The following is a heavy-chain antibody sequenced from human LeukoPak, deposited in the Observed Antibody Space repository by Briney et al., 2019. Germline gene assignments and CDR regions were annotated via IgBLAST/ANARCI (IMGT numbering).Heavy chain of an antibody. V-gene: IGHV1-18*01. CDR3: ARVVTRSSGWYDFDY. CDR1: GYTFTSYG. CDR2: ISAYNGNT. J-gene: IGHJ4*02. D-gene: IGHD6-19*01. Sequence: ASVKVSCKASGYTFTSYGISWARQAPGQGLEWMGWISAYNGNTNYAQKLQGRVTMTTDTSTSTAHMELRSLRSDDTAVYYCARVVTRSSGWYDFDYWGQGTLVTVSS.